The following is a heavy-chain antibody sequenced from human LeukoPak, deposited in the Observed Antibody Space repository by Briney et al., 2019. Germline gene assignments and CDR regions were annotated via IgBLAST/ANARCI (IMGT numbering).Heavy chain of an antibody. CDR1: GGSISSSSYY. CDR3: ARPRYSGSSDDAFDI. J-gene: IGHJ3*02. Sequence: SETLSLTGTVSGGSISSSSYYWGWIRQPPGKGREWIGSIYYSGSTYYNPSLKSRVTISVDTSKNQFSLKLSSVTAADTAVYYCARPRYSGSSDDAFDIWGQGTMVTVSS. CDR2: IYYSGST. V-gene: IGHV4-39*01. D-gene: IGHD1-26*01.